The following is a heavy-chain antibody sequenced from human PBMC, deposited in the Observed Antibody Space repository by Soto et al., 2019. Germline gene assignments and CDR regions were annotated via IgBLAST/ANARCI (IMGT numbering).Heavy chain of an antibody. CDR1: RFTFSDYY. J-gene: IGHJ4*01. CDR3: ARGRGAAADYFDF. D-gene: IGHD6-13*01. Sequence: SLRLSCAVSRFTFSDYYITWIRQATGKGLEWVSYISSSTSHTDYADSVKGRFTISRDNAKNSLFLQMNSLRAEDTAVYYSARGRGAAADYFDFWGHGTLVTVSS. CDR2: ISSSTSHT. V-gene: IGHV3-11*05.